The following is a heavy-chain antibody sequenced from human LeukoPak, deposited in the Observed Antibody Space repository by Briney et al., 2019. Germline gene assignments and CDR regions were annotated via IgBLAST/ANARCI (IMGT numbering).Heavy chain of an antibody. D-gene: IGHD1-26*01. CDR3: AKSAVGATLGDY. V-gene: IGHV3-30*02. Sequence: PGGSLRLSCAASGFTFSSYAMGWVRQAPGKGLEWVAFIRYDGSNKYYADSVKGRFTISRDNSRDTLYLQMISLRAEDTAVYYCAKSAVGATLGDYWGQGTPVTVSS. J-gene: IGHJ4*02. CDR2: IRYDGSNK. CDR1: GFTFSSYA.